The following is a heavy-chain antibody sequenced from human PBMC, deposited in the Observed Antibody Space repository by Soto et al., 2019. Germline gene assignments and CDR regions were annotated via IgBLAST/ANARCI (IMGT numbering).Heavy chain of an antibody. V-gene: IGHV4-61*08. Sequence: PEETLSLTCTVSGDSVSSVDYYWSWIRQPPGKTLEWIGHVHYTGSTNYNPSLKSRITMSLDTSKNQFSLNLSSVTAADTAVFYCARLKEIRAWPFASWGQGTLVTVSS. D-gene: IGHD3-16*01. CDR2: VHYTGST. J-gene: IGHJ4*02. CDR1: GDSVSSVDYY. CDR3: ARLKEIRAWPFAS.